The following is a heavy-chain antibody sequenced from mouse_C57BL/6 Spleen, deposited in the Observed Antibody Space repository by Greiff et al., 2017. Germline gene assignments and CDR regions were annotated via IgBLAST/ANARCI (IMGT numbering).Heavy chain of an antibody. CDR3: ARYSNHEGFAY. CDR1: GFSLTSYG. D-gene: IGHD2-5*01. CDR2: IWSGGST. V-gene: IGHV2-2*01. J-gene: IGHJ3*01. Sequence: VKLQESGPGLEQPSQSLSITCTVSGFSLTSYGVHWVRQSPGKGLEWLGVIWSGGSTDYNAAFISRLSISKDNSKSQVFFKMNSLQADDTAIYYCARYSNHEGFAYWGQGTLVTVSA.